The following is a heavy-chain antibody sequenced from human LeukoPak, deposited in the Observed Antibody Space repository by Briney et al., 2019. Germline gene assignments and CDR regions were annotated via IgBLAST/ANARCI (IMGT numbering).Heavy chain of an antibody. J-gene: IGHJ4*02. CDR2: IYPGDSDT. CDR3: ARQTRDGSGSRGYSFDF. V-gene: IGHV5-51*01. CDR1: GYIFTNNW. D-gene: IGHD3-10*01. Sequence: GESLKISCKGSGYIFTNNWIGWVRQMPGKGLEWMGIIYPGDSDTRYSPSFEGQVTISVDKSISTAYLQWSSLKASDTAMYYCARQTRDGSGSRGYSFDFWGQGPLVTVSS.